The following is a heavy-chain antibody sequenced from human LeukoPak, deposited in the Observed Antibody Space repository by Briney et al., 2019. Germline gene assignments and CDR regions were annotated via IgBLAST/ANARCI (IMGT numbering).Heavy chain of an antibody. D-gene: IGHD3-22*01. V-gene: IGHV4-61*02. J-gene: IGHJ4*02. Sequence: SETLSLTCTVSGGSISSGSYYWSWIRQPAGKGLEWIGRIYTSGSTNYNPSLKSRLTISVDTSKNQFSLKLSSVTAADTAVYYCARGGGSYYYDSSGLYWGQGTLVTVSS. CDR2: IYTSGST. CDR1: GGSISSGSYY. CDR3: ARGGGSYYYDSSGLY.